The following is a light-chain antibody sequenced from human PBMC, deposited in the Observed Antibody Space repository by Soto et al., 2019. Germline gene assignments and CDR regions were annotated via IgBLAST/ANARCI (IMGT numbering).Light chain of an antibody. CDR2: DAS. CDR1: QSISSW. Sequence: DIQMTQSPSTLSASVGDRVTITCRASQSISSWLAWYQQKPGKAPKLLIYDASSLESGVPSRFSGSGSGTEVTLTLSSLQPDDFATYYCQQYNSYLFTFGPGTKVDIK. V-gene: IGKV1-5*01. CDR3: QQYNSYLFT. J-gene: IGKJ3*01.